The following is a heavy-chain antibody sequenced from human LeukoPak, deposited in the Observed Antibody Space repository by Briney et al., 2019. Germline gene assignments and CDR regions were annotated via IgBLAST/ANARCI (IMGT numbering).Heavy chain of an antibody. D-gene: IGHD6-13*01. Sequence: ASVKVSCKASGYTFTSYGISWVRQAPGQGLEWMGWISAYNGNTNYAQKLQGRVTMTTDTSTSTAYMELRSLRSDDTAVYYCATHSPQQLPLGFDYWGQGTLVTVSS. J-gene: IGHJ4*02. CDR3: ATHSPQQLPLGFDY. V-gene: IGHV1-18*01. CDR1: GYTFTSYG. CDR2: ISAYNGNT.